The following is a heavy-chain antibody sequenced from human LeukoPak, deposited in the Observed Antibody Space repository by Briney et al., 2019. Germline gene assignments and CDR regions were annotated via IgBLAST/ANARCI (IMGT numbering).Heavy chain of an antibody. D-gene: IGHD3-22*01. CDR1: GFTFSSTW. J-gene: IGHJ4*02. CDR3: ARAAHYYDSSGYYYNFDY. V-gene: IGHV3-21*01. CDR2: ISSSSYI. Sequence: PGGSLRLSCAASGFTFSSTWMHWVRQAPGKGLEWVSSISSSSYIYYADSVKGRFTISRDNAKNSLYLQMNSLRAEDTAVYYCARAAHYYDSSGYYYNFDYWGQGTLVTVSS.